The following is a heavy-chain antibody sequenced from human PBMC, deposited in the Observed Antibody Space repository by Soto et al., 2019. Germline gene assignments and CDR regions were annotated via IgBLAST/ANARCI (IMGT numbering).Heavy chain of an antibody. D-gene: IGHD1-1*01. CDR3: ARGWTGHLDY. CDR1: GGSISSYY. Sequence: TLPLNWTVSGGSISSYYLSWIRQPPGKGLEWIGYIYYSGSTNYNPSLKSRVTISVDTSKNQFSLKLSSVTAADTAGYYCARGWTGHLDYWGQATLGTVSS. V-gene: IGHV4-59*01. CDR2: IYYSGST. J-gene: IGHJ4*02.